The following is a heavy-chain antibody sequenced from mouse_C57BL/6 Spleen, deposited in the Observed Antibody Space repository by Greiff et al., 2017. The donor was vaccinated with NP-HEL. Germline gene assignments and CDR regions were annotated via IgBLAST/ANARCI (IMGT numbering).Heavy chain of an antibody. CDR3: APDYYYGRDFDV. V-gene: IGHV1-26*01. CDR1: GYTFTDYY. Sequence: EVQLQQSGPELVKPGASVKISCKASGYTFTDYYMNWVKQSHGKSLEWIGDINPNNGGTSYNQKFKGKATLTVDKSSSTAYMELRSLTSEDSAVYYCAPDYYYGRDFDVWGTGTTVTVSS. D-gene: IGHD1-1*01. J-gene: IGHJ1*03. CDR2: INPNNGGT.